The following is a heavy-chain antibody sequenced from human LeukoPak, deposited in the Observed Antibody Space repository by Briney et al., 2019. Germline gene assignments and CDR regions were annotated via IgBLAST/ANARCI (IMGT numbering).Heavy chain of an antibody. J-gene: IGHJ6*02. CDR3: AREEWFEPYYYYYGMDV. V-gene: IGHV1-46*01. D-gene: IGHD3-3*01. CDR1: GYTFTSYY. CDR2: INPSGGST. Sequence: ASVKVSCKASGYTFTSYYMHWVRQAPGQGLEWMRIINPSGGSTSYAQKFQGRVTMTRDTSTSTVYMELSSLRSEDTAVYYCAREEWFEPYYYYYGMDVWGQGTTVTVSS.